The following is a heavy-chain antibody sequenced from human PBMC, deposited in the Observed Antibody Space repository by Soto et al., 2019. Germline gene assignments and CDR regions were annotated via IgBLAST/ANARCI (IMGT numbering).Heavy chain of an antibody. D-gene: IGHD3-10*01. CDR1: GFTFSSYA. CDR3: AKLNAGTYYYGSGSYYFTI. Sequence: EVQLLESGGGLVQPGGSLRLSCAASGFTFSSYAMSWVRQAPGKGLEWVSAISGSGGSTYYADSVKGRFTISRDNSKNTLYLQMNSLRAEDTAVYYCAKLNAGTYYYGSGSYYFTIWGQGTTVTVSS. CDR2: ISGSGGST. J-gene: IGHJ6*02. V-gene: IGHV3-23*01.